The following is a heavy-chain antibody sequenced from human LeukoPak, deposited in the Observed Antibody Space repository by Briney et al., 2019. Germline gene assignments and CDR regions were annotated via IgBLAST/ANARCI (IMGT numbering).Heavy chain of an antibody. Sequence: PSETVSLTCVVYGGSFSGYYWSWIRQPPGKGLEWIGEINHSESTNYSPSLKSRVTISLDTSKNQFSLKLSSVTAADTAVYYCARGYNWNDGNWFDPWGQGTLVTVSS. V-gene: IGHV4-34*01. CDR3: ARGYNWNDGNWFDP. CDR2: INHSEST. D-gene: IGHD1-1*01. CDR1: GGSFSGYY. J-gene: IGHJ5*02.